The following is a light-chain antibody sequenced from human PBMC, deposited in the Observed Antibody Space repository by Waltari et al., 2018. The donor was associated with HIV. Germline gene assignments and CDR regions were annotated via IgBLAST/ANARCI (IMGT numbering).Light chain of an antibody. CDR1: GSNIGNYI. Sequence: QSVLTQPPSASETPGQRVTISGSGNGSNIGNYIVIVCQLLPGAAPKLLIYNNSRRPSGVPDRFSGSKSGTSASLAISGLQSDDEAGYYCAAWDARLDGLYVFGTGTRVTVL. CDR2: NNS. J-gene: IGLJ1*01. CDR3: AAWDARLDGLYV. V-gene: IGLV1-44*01.